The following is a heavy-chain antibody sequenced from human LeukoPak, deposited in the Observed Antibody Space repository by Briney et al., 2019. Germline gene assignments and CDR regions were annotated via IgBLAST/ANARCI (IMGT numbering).Heavy chain of an antibody. CDR1: GGSISSSSYY. J-gene: IGHJ4*02. D-gene: IGHD3-22*01. Sequence: SETLSLTCTVSGGSISSSSYYWGWIRQPPGKGLEWIGSIYNSGSTYHNPSLKSRVTISIDTSKNQFSLNLRSVTAADSAVYYCARHSSGYYYSLFDYWGQGRLVTVSS. CDR3: ARHSSGYYYSLFDY. V-gene: IGHV4-39*01. CDR2: IYNSGST.